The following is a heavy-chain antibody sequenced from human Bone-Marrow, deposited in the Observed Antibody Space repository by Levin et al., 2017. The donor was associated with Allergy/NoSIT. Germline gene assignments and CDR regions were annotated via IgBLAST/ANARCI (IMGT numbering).Heavy chain of an antibody. CDR1: GFTFAKNW. Sequence: GESLKISCQASGFTFAKNWIGWVRQMPGKGLEWMGIIFADDSDTRYSPSFQGQLTMSADQSLTTAYLHWSNLKASDTAMYYWARLPDANYDILTDNDAFDIWGQGTMVTVSS. J-gene: IGHJ3*02. V-gene: IGHV5-51*01. CDR3: ARLPDANYDILTDNDAFDI. D-gene: IGHD3-9*01. CDR2: IFADDSDT.